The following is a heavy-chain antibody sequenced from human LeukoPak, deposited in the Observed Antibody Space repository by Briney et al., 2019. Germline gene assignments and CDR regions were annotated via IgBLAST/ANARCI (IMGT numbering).Heavy chain of an antibody. CDR3: ARHYGSGATDY. CDR2: IYSTGTT. V-gene: IGHV4-59*01. CDR1: GGSTSSYF. J-gene: IGHJ4*02. D-gene: IGHD3-10*01. Sequence: SETLSLTCTVSGGSTSSYFWSWIRQAPGKGLEWIGYIYSTGTTSYNPSLKSRATISLDTSKNQFSLKLSSVTAADTAVYYCARHYGSGATDYWGQGTLVTVSS.